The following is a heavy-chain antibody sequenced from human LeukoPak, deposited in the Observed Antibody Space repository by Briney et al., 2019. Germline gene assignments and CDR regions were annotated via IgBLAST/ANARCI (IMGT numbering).Heavy chain of an antibody. CDR2: MNPNSGNT. D-gene: IGHD5-18*01. Sequence: ASVKVSCKASGYTFTKYGITWVRQAPGQGLEWMGWMNPNSGNTGYAQKFQGRVTMTRNTSISTAYMELSSLRSEDTAVYYCARVREVGYSYGYGYWGQGTLVTVSS. J-gene: IGHJ4*02. CDR3: ARVREVGYSYGYGY. CDR1: GYTFTKYG. V-gene: IGHV1-8*01.